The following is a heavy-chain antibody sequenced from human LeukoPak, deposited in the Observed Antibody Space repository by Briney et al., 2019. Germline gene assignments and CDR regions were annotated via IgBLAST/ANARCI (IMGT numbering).Heavy chain of an antibody. CDR1: GLIFSSNA. Sequence: PGGSLRLSCEVSGLIFSSNAMHWVRQAPGKGLEWVAGISYDGTKRFYADSVRGRFTISRDNAKNSLYLQMHSLRAEDTAVYYCARNELGTGLLLWGQGTLVTVSS. CDR3: ARNELGTGLLL. J-gene: IGHJ4*02. D-gene: IGHD7-27*01. CDR2: ISYDGTKR. V-gene: IGHV3-30*04.